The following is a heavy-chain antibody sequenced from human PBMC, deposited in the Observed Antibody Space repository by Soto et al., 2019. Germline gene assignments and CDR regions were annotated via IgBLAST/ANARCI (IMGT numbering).Heavy chain of an antibody. CDR1: GITLSNYA. CDR2: ISGSGGST. D-gene: IGHD6-6*01. J-gene: IGHJ5*01. Sequence: GGSLRLSCAVSGITLSNYAMCWVRQAPGEGMEWVSSISGSGGSTYNADSVKGRLTISRDNSKNTVYLHLKSLRVADTAVYYCAKASNSSSFWSFDFWGPGTLVTVSS. CDR3: AKASNSSSFWSFDF. V-gene: IGHV3-23*01.